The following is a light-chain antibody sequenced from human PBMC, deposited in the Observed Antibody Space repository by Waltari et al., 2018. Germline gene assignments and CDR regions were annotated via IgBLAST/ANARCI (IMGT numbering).Light chain of an antibody. J-gene: IGKJ2*01. CDR3: QQYVDWPPRYT. V-gene: IGKV3-15*01. CDR2: GAS. Sequence: EIVMTQSPATLSVSPGERATLSCRGSQIVSTNVAWYQQKPGQPPRLLIYGASTRASGVPSRFSGSGSGTEFTLTISSLQSEDLAVYYCQQYVDWPPRYTFGQGTKLEIK. CDR1: QIVSTN.